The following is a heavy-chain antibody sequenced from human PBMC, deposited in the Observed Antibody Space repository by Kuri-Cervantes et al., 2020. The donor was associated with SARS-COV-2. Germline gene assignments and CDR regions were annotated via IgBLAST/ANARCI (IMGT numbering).Heavy chain of an antibody. CDR3: ARSAAAFYGMDV. Sequence: SETLSLTCTVSGGSIKNYFWTWIRQSPGKGLEWIGHIYYSGSVNYNPSLMSRLTIPVDKSKNQVSLKLTSVTAADTAVYYCARSAAAFYGMDVWGQGTTVTVSS. CDR1: GGSIKNYF. CDR2: IYYSGSV. V-gene: IGHV4-59*01. J-gene: IGHJ6*02. D-gene: IGHD2-2*01.